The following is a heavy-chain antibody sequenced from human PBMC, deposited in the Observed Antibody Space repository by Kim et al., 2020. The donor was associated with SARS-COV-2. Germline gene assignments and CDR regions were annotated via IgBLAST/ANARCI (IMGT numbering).Heavy chain of an antibody. CDR1: GFTFTNAA. D-gene: IGHD2-8*02. CDR3: AATVMATTGYYGMDV. J-gene: IGHJ6*02. V-gene: IGHV1-58*01. CDR2: IVVGSGHT. Sequence: SVKVSCKAFGFTFTNAAVQWVRQARGQRLEWIGWIVVGSGHTNNAQEFRERVTVSRDMSTTTAYMELSSLRFEDTAVYYCAATVMATTGYYGMDVWGQGTTVTVSS.